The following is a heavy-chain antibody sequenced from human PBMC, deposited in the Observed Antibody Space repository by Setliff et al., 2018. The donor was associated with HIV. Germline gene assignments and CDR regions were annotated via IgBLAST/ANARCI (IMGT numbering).Heavy chain of an antibody. D-gene: IGHD2-21*01. CDR1: GVSITSHY. V-gene: IGHV4-59*11. J-gene: IGHJ4*02. Sequence: SETLSLTCTVSGVSITSHYWSWIRQPPGKGLEWNGYIYYSVSTNSNPSLKSRITISVDTSKNQFSLKLNSVTAADTAVYYSARGTVFATDYWGQGTLVTVSS. CDR2: IYYSVST. CDR3: ARGTVFATDY.